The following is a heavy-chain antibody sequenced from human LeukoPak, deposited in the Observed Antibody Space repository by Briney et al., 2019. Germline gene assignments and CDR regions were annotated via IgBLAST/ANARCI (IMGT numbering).Heavy chain of an antibody. J-gene: IGHJ3*02. CDR1: GFTFSSYS. CDR3: ARDSSTAREAFDI. CDR2: ISSSSSTI. V-gene: IGHV3-48*01. Sequence: PGGSLRLSCAASGFTFSSYSMNWVRQAPGKGLEWVSYISSSSSTIYYADSVKGRFTISRDNAKNSLYLQMNSLRAEDTAVYYCARDSSTAREAFDIWGQGTMVTVSS.